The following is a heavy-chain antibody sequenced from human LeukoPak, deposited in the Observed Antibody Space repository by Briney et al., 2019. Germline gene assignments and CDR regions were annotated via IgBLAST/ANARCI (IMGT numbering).Heavy chain of an antibody. V-gene: IGHV3-21*01. CDR3: ARVRAAAGFYYGMDV. J-gene: IGHJ6*02. Sequence: GGSLRLSCTASGFIFGSYSMNWVRQAPGKGLEWVSSISGSSSYIFYADSVKGRFTISRDNAKNSPYLQMNSLRAEDTALYYCARVRAAAGFYYGMDVWGQGTTVTVSS. CDR2: ISGSSSYI. CDR1: GFIFGSYS. D-gene: IGHD6-13*01.